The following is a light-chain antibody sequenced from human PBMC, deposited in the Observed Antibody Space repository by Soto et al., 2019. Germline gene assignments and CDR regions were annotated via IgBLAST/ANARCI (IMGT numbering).Light chain of an antibody. CDR2: EVN. CDR1: SSDVGGYNY. J-gene: IGLJ1*01. V-gene: IGLV2-8*01. CDR3: SSYAGSYNYV. Sequence: QSVLTQPPSASGFPGQSVTISCTGTSSDVGGYNYVSWYQHHPGKAPKLIIHEVNVRPSGVPNRFSGSKSGNTASLTVSWLQADDEADYYCSSYAGSYNYVFGTGTKVTVL.